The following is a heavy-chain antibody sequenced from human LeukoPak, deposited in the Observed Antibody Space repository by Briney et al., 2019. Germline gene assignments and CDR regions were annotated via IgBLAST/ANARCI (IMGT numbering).Heavy chain of an antibody. CDR2: IYYSGTT. J-gene: IGHJ1*01. Sequence: SETLSLTCTVSGGSASSGSYYWSWIRQPPGKGLEWIGYIYYSGTTNYNPSLQSRVTISVDTSKNQFSLKLSSVTAADTAVYYCARDEGYCSGGSCYRAEFFQHWGQGTLVTVSS. CDR3: ARDEGYCSGGSCYRAEFFQH. CDR1: GGSASSGSYY. V-gene: IGHV4-61*01. D-gene: IGHD2-15*01.